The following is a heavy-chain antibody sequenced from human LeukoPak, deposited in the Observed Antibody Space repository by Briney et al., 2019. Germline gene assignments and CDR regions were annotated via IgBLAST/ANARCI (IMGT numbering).Heavy chain of an antibody. D-gene: IGHD3-16*01. CDR2: ISYDGSNK. CDR3: AKTLWGPRSCPDY. CDR1: GFTFSSYG. J-gene: IGHJ4*02. Sequence: GGSLRLSCAAPGFTFSSYGMHWVRQAPGKGLEWVAVISYDGSNKYYADSVKGRFTISRDNSKNTLYLQMNSLRAEDTAVYYCAKTLWGPRSCPDYWGQGTLVTVSS. V-gene: IGHV3-30*18.